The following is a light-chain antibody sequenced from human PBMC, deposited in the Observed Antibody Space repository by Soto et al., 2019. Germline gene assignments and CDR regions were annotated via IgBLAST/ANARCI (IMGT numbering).Light chain of an antibody. CDR1: QSVSSY. V-gene: IGKV3-11*01. CDR3: QQRTNWPLT. Sequence: EIVLTQSPATLSLSPGARATLSCRASQSVSSYLAWYQQKPGQAPRLLIYDASTRATGIPARFSGSGSGTDFTLTISSREPEDFAVYYCQQRTNWPLTFGGGTKVEIK. CDR2: DAS. J-gene: IGKJ4*01.